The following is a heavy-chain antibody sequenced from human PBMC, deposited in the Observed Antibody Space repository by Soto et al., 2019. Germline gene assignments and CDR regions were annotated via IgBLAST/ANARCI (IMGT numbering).Heavy chain of an antibody. Sequence: QVQLVESGGGVVQPGTSLRLACAASGFIFSDYGMHWVRQAPGKGLEWVAVMSSDGIKKYYADSVKGRFTISRDNSKDTLYLQITSLRAEDTAVYYCAKDRDLADWGQGTLVTVSS. D-gene: IGHD2-21*02. V-gene: IGHV3-30*18. J-gene: IGHJ4*02. CDR1: GFIFSDYG. CDR2: MSSDGIKK. CDR3: AKDRDLAD.